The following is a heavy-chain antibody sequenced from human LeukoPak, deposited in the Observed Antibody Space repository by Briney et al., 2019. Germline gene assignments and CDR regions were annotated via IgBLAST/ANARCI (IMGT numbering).Heavy chain of an antibody. Sequence: PSETLSLTCAVSGYSINSGYYWGWIRQPPGKGLEWIGYIYYSGSTNYNPSLKSRVTISVDTSKNQFSLKLSSVTAADTAVYYCARTTMIGDIDYWGQGTLVTVSS. CDR1: GYSINSGYY. CDR2: IYYSGST. D-gene: IGHD3-22*01. CDR3: ARTTMIGDIDY. V-gene: IGHV4-61*01. J-gene: IGHJ4*02.